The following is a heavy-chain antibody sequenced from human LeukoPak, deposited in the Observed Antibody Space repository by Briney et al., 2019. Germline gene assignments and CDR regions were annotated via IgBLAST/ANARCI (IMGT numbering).Heavy chain of an antibody. J-gene: IGHJ4*02. Sequence: GSLRLSCAASGFTFSSYWMSWVRQPPGKGLEWIGSIFYSGSTYYNPSLKSRVTISVDTSKKEFSLKLSSVTAADTAVYYCARVYDFWSGYYDYWGQGTLVTVSS. D-gene: IGHD3-3*01. CDR2: IFYSGST. CDR1: GFTFSSYW. CDR3: ARVYDFWSGYYDY. V-gene: IGHV4-39*07.